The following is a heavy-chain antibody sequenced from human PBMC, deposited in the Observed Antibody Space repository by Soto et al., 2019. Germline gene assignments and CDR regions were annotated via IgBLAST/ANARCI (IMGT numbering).Heavy chain of an antibody. CDR3: ARVQDTAMVIFDY. D-gene: IGHD5-18*01. V-gene: IGHV3-49*03. J-gene: IGHJ4*02. CDR1: GFIFGEYA. Sequence: GGSLRLSCATSGFIFGEYAMTWFRQAPGKGLEWVRFIKSKTYRGTTDYAASVKGRFTISRDDSNSIAYLHMNSLKTEDTAVYYCARVQDTAMVIFDYWGQGTLVTVSS. CDR2: IKSKTYRGTT.